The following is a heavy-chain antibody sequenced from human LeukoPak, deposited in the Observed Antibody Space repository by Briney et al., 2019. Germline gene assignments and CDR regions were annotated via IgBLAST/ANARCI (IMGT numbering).Heavy chain of an antibody. CDR2: IIPIFGTA. D-gene: IGHD2-15*01. CDR3: ARRCSGGSCYDVSPFDY. Sequence: ASVKVSCKASGGTFSSYAISWVRQAPGQGLEWMGGIIPIFGTANYAQKFQGRVTITTDESTSTAYMELSSLRSEDTAVYYCARRCSGGSCYDVSPFDYWGQGTLVTVSS. CDR1: GGTFSSYA. V-gene: IGHV1-69*05. J-gene: IGHJ4*02.